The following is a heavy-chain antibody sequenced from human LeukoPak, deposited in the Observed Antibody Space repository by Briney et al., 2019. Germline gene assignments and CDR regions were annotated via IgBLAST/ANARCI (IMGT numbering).Heavy chain of an antibody. J-gene: IGHJ4*02. Sequence: PGGSLRLSCAASGFTFSSYWMSWVRQAPEKGLVWVSRINSDGSSTSYADSVKGRFTISRDNAKNTLYLQMNSLRAEDTAVYYCARAIFAVAGTEAFDYWGQGTLVTVSS. D-gene: IGHD6-19*01. CDR3: ARAIFAVAGTEAFDY. CDR2: INSDGSST. V-gene: IGHV3-74*01. CDR1: GFTFSSYW.